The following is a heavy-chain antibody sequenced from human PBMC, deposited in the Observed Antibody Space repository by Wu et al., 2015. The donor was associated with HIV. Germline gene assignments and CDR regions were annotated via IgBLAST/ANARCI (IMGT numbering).Heavy chain of an antibody. V-gene: IGHV1-69*05. CDR1: GGTFSSYA. J-gene: IGHJ3*02. D-gene: IGHD5-24*01. CDR3: ARGMATIQNAFDI. Sequence: QAQPVQSGSEVKKPGSSVKVTCKASGGTFSSYAISWVRQAPGQGLEWMGGIIPIFGTANYAQKFQGRVTITTDESTSTAYMELSSLRSEDTAVYYCARGMATIQNAFDIWGQGTMVTVSS. CDR2: IIPIFGTA.